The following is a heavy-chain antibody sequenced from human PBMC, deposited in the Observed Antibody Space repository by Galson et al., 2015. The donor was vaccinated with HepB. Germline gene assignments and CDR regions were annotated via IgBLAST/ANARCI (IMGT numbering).Heavy chain of an antibody. CDR3: ARPYDGNY. Sequence: SLRLSCAASGFTFSSYAMHWVRQAPGKGLEWVAVISYDGINKYYADSVKGRFTISRDNSKNTLYLQMNSLRAEDTAVYYCARPYDGNYWGQGTLVTVSS. D-gene: IGHD3-16*01. J-gene: IGHJ4*02. CDR2: ISYDGINK. V-gene: IGHV3-30-3*01. CDR1: GFTFSSYA.